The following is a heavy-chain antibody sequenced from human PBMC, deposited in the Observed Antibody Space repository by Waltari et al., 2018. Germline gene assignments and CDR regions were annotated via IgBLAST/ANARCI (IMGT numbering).Heavy chain of an antibody. CDR3: ARENGVVVPAASYYYYGMDV. Sequence: QVQLVQSGAEVKKPGSSVQVSCQASGGTFSSYALSWVRQAPGQGLGWMGGIIPIFGTANYAQKFQGRVTITADESTSTAYMELSSLRSEDTAVYYCARENGVVVPAASYYYYGMDVWGQGTTVTVSS. J-gene: IGHJ6*02. V-gene: IGHV1-69*01. CDR1: GGTFSSYA. CDR2: IIPIFGTA. D-gene: IGHD2-2*01.